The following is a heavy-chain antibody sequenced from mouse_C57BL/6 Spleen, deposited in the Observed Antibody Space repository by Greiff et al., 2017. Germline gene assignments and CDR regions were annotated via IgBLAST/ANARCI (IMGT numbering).Heavy chain of an antibody. J-gene: IGHJ4*01. Sequence: DVHLVESGGGLVQPGGSLKLSCAASGFTFSDYGMAWVRQAPRKGPEWVAFISNLAYSIYYADTVTGRFTISRENAKNTLYLEMSSLRSEDTAMYYCARRRDYVYYAMDYWGQGTSVTVSS. CDR1: GFTFSDYG. CDR2: ISNLAYSI. CDR3: ARRRDYVYYAMDY. V-gene: IGHV5-15*04. D-gene: IGHD2-4*01.